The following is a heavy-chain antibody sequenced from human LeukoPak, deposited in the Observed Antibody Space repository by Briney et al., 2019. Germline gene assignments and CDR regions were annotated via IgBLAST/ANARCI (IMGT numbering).Heavy chain of an antibody. CDR2: INSDGSST. J-gene: IGHJ4*02. V-gene: IGHV3-74*01. CDR1: GFTFSSYW. CDR3: ARGGSRFLEWLFGIDY. D-gene: IGHD3-3*01. Sequence: GGSLRLSCAASGFTFSSYWMHWVRQAPGKGLVWVSRINSDGSSTSYADSVKGRFTISRDNAKNTLYLQMNSLRAEDTAVYYCARGGSRFLEWLFGIDYWGQGTLVTVS.